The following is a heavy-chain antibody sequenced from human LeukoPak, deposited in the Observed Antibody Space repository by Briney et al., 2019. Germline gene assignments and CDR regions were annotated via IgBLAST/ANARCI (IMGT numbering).Heavy chain of an antibody. V-gene: IGHV3-7*01. J-gene: IGHJ4*02. CDR2: INQSGGST. CDR3: AKGGKQQLANEHFDY. D-gene: IGHD6-13*01. Sequence: GGSLRLSCAASGFTFSTYWMSWVRQAPGKGLEWVANINQSGGSTYYADSVKGRFTISRDNAKNTLYLQMNSLRAEDTTVYYCAKGGKQQLANEHFDYWGQGTLVTVSS. CDR1: GFTFSTYW.